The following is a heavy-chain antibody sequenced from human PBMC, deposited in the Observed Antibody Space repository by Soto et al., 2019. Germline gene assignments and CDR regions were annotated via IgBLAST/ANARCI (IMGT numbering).Heavy chain of an antibody. Sequence: PGGSLRLSCAASGFTFSSYAMSWVRQAPGKGLEWVSAISGSGGSTYYADSVKGRFTISRDNSKNTLYLQMNSLRAEDTAVYYCAKVRYCSSTSCYSVPYSGYYYGMDVWCQGTTVTVSS. V-gene: IGHV3-23*01. J-gene: IGHJ6*02. CDR3: AKVRYCSSTSCYSVPYSGYYYGMDV. D-gene: IGHD2-2*02. CDR2: ISGSGGST. CDR1: GFTFSSYA.